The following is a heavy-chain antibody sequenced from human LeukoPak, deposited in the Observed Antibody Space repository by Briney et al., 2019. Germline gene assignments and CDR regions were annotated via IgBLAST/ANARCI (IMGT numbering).Heavy chain of an antibody. CDR2: IYYSGST. CDR1: GGSISSYY. CDR3: ARDPYYEDAFDI. Sequence: SETLSLTCTVSGGSISSYYWSWIRQPPGKGLEWIGYIYYSGSTNYNPSLKSRVTTSVDTSKNQFSLKLSSVTAADTAVYYRARDPYYEDAFDIWGQGTMVTVSS. J-gene: IGHJ3*02. V-gene: IGHV4-59*01. D-gene: IGHD3-3*01.